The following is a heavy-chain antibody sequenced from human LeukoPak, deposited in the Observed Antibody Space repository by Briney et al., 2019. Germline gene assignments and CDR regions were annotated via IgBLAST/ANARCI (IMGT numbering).Heavy chain of an antibody. V-gene: IGHV4-39*07. Sequence: SETLSLTCTVSGGSISSYYWSWIRQPPGKGLEWIGSIYYSGSTYYNPSLKSRVTISVDTSKNQFSLKLSSVTAADTAVYYCARVDELLRTFDYWGQGTLVTVSS. CDR1: GGSISSYY. CDR2: IYYSGST. D-gene: IGHD1-26*01. J-gene: IGHJ4*02. CDR3: ARVDELLRTFDY.